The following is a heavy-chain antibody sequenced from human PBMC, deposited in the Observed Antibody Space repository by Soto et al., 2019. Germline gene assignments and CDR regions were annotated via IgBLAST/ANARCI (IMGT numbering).Heavy chain of an antibody. CDR3: AGGLGSRCLCL. CDR1: GFTFSNYA. Sequence: PGGSLRLSCAGSGFTFSNYAMTWVRQAPGKGLEWLSYIDFDSSPIKYADSVMGRFTVSRDNAKDSLYLQMNSLRPEDTAIYYCAGGLGSRCLCLGGPEPLVTVSS. CDR2: IDFDSSPI. V-gene: IGHV3-48*01. D-gene: IGHD6-13*01. J-gene: IGHJ4*02.